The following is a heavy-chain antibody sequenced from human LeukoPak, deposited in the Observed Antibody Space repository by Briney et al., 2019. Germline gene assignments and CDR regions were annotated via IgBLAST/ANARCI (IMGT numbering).Heavy chain of an antibody. CDR3: ARQGGGGRAFDI. CDR2: MYYSGST. D-gene: IGHD1-26*01. Sequence: SETLSLTCTVSGGSISSSSYYWGWIRQPPGKGLEWIGTMYYSGSTYYNPSLKSRVTISIDTSKNQFSLELSSVTATNTAIYYCARQGGGGRAFDIWGQGTMVTVSS. J-gene: IGHJ3*02. CDR1: GGSISSSSYY. V-gene: IGHV4-39*01.